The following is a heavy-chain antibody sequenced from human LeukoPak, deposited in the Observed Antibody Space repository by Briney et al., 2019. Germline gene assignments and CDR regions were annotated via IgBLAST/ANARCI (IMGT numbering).Heavy chain of an antibody. J-gene: IGHJ6*03. Sequence: SVKVSCKVSGDTFSSYAINWVRRAPGQGLEWMGKIIPLFGTADYAQKLQGRVTITTDESTITAYMDLSSLRSEDTAVYYCARSDYYYYYYMDVWGKGTTVTVSS. V-gene: IGHV1-69*05. CDR3: ARSDYYYYYYMDV. CDR2: IIPLFGTA. D-gene: IGHD4/OR15-4a*01. CDR1: GDTFSSYA.